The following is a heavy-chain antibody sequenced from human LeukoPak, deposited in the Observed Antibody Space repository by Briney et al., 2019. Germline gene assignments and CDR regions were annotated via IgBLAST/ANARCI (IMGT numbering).Heavy chain of an antibody. CDR2: AYHTGAT. J-gene: IGHJ4*02. CDR3: ARPHSGTVNASTYGVIDY. D-gene: IGHD2-8*01. Sequence: SETLSLTCSVSDVSISNNGRYWAWIRQSPGKGLEWIGSAYHTGATNYNPSLESRVSMSVDTSKNQFSLRLTSVTAADTAMYYCARPHSGTVNASTYGVIDYWGQGTLVTVSS. V-gene: IGHV4-39*07. CDR1: DVSISNNGRY.